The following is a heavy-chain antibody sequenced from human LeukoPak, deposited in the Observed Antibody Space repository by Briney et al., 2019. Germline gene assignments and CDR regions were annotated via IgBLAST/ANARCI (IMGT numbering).Heavy chain of an antibody. V-gene: IGHV3-23*01. J-gene: IGHJ3*02. CDR3: AKDSSGWYGGSSAFDI. CDR2: ISGSGGST. D-gene: IGHD6-19*01. CDR1: GFTFSSYA. Sequence: GGSLRLSCAASGFTFSSYAMSWVRQAPGKGLEWVSAISGSGGSTYYADSVKGRFTISRDNSKNTLYLQMNSLRAEDTAVYYCAKDSSGWYGGSSAFDIWGQGTMVTVSS.